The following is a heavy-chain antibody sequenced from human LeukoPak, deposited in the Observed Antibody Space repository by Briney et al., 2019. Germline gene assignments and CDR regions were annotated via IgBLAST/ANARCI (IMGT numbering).Heavy chain of an antibody. D-gene: IGHD3-10*01. J-gene: IGHJ4*02. CDR2: ISADGSIT. CDR1: GLTFSSHW. CDR3: ARDRGPRTGFMVREAYDY. V-gene: IGHV3-74*01. Sequence: GGSLRLSCAASGLTFSSHWMHWVRQAPEKGLVWVSRISADGSITNYADSVKGRFTISRDNAENTLYLQMNSLRADDTAVYYCARDRGPRTGFMVREAYDYWGQGTLVTVSS.